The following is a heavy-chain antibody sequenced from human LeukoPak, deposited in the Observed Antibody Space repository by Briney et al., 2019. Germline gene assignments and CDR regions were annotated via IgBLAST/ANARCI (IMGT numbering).Heavy chain of an antibody. Sequence: GGSLRLSCAASGFTFSNYWMNWVRQAPGKGLEWVSSISSSSSYIYYADSVKGRFTISRDNAKNSLYLQMNSLRAEDTAVYYCARFGIAVAGFDYWGQGTLVTVSS. J-gene: IGHJ4*02. CDR1: GFTFSNYW. D-gene: IGHD6-19*01. CDR3: ARFGIAVAGFDY. CDR2: ISSSSSYI. V-gene: IGHV3-21*01.